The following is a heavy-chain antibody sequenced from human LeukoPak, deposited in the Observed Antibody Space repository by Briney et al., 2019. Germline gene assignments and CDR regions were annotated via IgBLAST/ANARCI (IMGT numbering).Heavy chain of an antibody. CDR2: IYYSGST. CDR1: GGSISSYY. CDR3: ARLYYCSGGSCYSGALDI. Sequence: SETLSLTCTVPGGSISSYYWSWIRQPPGKGLEWIGYIYYSGSTNYNPSLKSRVTISVDTSKNQFSLKLSSVTAADTAVYYCARLYYCSGGSCYSGALDIWGQGTMVTVSS. J-gene: IGHJ3*02. D-gene: IGHD2-15*01. V-gene: IGHV4-59*08.